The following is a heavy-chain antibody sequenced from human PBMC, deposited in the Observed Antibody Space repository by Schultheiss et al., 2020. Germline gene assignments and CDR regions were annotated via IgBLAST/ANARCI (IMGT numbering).Heavy chain of an antibody. D-gene: IGHD6-19*01. CDR2: IWYDGSNK. CDR1: GFTVSSNY. CDR3: ASIIGWRWGRVY. V-gene: IGHV3-33*08. J-gene: IGHJ4*02. Sequence: GGSLRLSCAASGFTVSSNYMSWVRQAPGKGLEWVAVIWYDGSNKYYADSVKGRFTISRDNSKNTLYLQMNSLRAEDTAVYYCASIIGWRWGRVYWGQGTLVNVSS.